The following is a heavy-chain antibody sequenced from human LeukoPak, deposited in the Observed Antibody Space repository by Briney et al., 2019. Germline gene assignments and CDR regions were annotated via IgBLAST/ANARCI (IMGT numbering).Heavy chain of an antibody. CDR3: AKGAYSSSWYFDY. CDR1: GFTFSSYG. Sequence: PGGSLRPSCAASGFTFSSYGMHWVRQAPGKGLEWVAVISYDGSNKYYADSVKGRFTISRDNSKNTLYLQMNSLRAEDTAVYYCAKGAYSSSWYFDYWGQGTLVTVSS. V-gene: IGHV3-30*18. CDR2: ISYDGSNK. J-gene: IGHJ4*02. D-gene: IGHD6-13*01.